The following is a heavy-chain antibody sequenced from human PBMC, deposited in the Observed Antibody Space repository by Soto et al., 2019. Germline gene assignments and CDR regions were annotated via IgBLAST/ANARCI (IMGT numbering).Heavy chain of an antibody. CDR3: ASDRDFVISH. D-gene: IGHD2-21*02. J-gene: IGHJ4*02. V-gene: IGHV3-48*01. CDR1: GFTFSSYS. Sequence: GGSLRLSCAASGFTFSSYSMNWVRQSPGKGLEWVSYISSSSSTIYYADSVKGRFTISRDNAKNSLYLQMNSLRAEDTAVYHCASDRDFVISHWGQGTPVTVSS. CDR2: ISSSSSTI.